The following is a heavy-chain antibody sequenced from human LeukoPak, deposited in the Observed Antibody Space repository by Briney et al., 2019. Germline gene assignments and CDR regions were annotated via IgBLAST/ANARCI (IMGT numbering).Heavy chain of an antibody. D-gene: IGHD2-15*01. J-gene: IGHJ4*02. Sequence: SVKVSCKASGGTFSSYAISWVRPAPGQGLEWMGGIIPIFGTANYAQKFQGRVTITADESTSTAYMELSSLRSEDTAVYYCARDSSVGYCSGGSCYSNYYFDYWGQGTLVTVSS. CDR1: GGTFSSYA. CDR3: ARDSSVGYCSGGSCYSNYYFDY. V-gene: IGHV1-69*01. CDR2: IIPIFGTA.